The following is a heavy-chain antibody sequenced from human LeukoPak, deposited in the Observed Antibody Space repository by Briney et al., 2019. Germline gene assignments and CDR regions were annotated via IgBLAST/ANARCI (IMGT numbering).Heavy chain of an antibody. D-gene: IGHD4-17*01. J-gene: IGHJ3*02. CDR1: GGTFRSYD. Sequence: ASVKVSCKASGGTFRSYDINWVRQATGQGLEWMGWMNPNSGNTGYAQKFQGRVTITRNTSISTAYMELSSLRSEDTAVYYCASSYGDYRDAFDIWGQGTMVTVSS. CDR2: MNPNSGNT. CDR3: ASSYGDYRDAFDI. V-gene: IGHV1-8*01.